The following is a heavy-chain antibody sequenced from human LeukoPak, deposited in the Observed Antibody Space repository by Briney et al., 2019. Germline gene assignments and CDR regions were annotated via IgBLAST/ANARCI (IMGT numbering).Heavy chain of an antibody. J-gene: IGHJ4*02. CDR1: GYTFIDFY. Sequence: GASVKVSCKASGYTFIDFYLHWVRQAPGQGFEWMGWINPKDGDTYYVQKFQGWVTMTRDTSINTAYMELNRLTSDDTAVYYCARAVPYSWGNYNDYWGQGTLVTVSS. V-gene: IGHV1-2*04. CDR3: ARAVPYSWGNYNDY. CDR2: INPKDGDT. D-gene: IGHD3-10*01.